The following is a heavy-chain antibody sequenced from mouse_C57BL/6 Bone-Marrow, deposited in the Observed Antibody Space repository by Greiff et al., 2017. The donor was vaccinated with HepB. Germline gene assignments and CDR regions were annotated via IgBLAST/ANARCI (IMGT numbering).Heavy chain of an antibody. CDR2: ISSGGSYT. Sequence: EVHLVESGGDLVKPGGSLKLSCAASGFTFSSYGMSWVRQTPDKRLEWVATISSGGSYTYYPDSVKGRFTISRDNAKNTLYLQMSSLKSEDTAMYYCARRVGDYFDYWGQGTTLTVSS. CDR1: GFTFSSYG. J-gene: IGHJ2*01. V-gene: IGHV5-6*01. CDR3: ARRVGDYFDY. D-gene: IGHD1-1*01.